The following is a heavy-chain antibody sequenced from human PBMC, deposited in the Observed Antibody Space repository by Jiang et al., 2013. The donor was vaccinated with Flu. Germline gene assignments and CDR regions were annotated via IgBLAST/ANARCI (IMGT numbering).Heavy chain of an antibody. V-gene: IGHV2-5*02. CDR3: AHSLTWRYDFWSGYYYYYYMDV. D-gene: IGHD3-3*01. CDR2: IYWDDDK. J-gene: IGHJ6*03. Sequence: GKALEWLALIYWDDDKRYSPSLKSRLTITKDTSKNQVVLTMTNMDPVDTATYYCAHSLTWRYDFWSGYYYYYYMDVWGKGTTVTVSS.